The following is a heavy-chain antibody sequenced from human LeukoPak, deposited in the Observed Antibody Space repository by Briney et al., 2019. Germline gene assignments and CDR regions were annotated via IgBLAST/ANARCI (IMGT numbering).Heavy chain of an antibody. CDR1: GDSFSNSTYY. Sequence: KSSETLSLTCTVSGDSFSNSTYYWSWIRQPPGKGLEWIGEINHSGSTNYNPSLKSRVTISVDTSKNQFSLKLSSVTAADTAVYYCARIGRRARYGYAEWGQGTLVTVSS. J-gene: IGHJ4*02. V-gene: IGHV4-34*01. CDR2: INHSGST. CDR3: ARIGRRARYGYAE. D-gene: IGHD3-16*01.